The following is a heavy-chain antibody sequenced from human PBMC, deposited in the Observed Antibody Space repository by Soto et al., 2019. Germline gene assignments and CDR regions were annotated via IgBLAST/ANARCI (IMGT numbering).Heavy chain of an antibody. CDR3: ARVSAGGTRWFDS. D-gene: IGHD6-13*01. CDR1: GGSISTGVWY. J-gene: IGHJ5*01. CDR2: IYYSGTT. V-gene: IGHV4-31*03. Sequence: QVQLQESGPGLVKPSQTLSLTCSVSGGSISTGVWYWSWVREHPGKGLEWIGDIYYSGTTSYNPSLGSRVTISRDTSKNQVSLKVNSVTAADTAVYYCARVSAGGTRWFDSWGQGIRVTVSS.